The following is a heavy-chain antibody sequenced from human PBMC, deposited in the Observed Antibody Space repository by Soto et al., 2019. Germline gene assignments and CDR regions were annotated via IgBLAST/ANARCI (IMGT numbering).Heavy chain of an antibody. Sequence: SETLSLTCTVSGGSISSSSYYWGWIRQPPGRGLEWIGSMYYSGSTYYNPSLKSRVTISVDTSKNQFSLRVTSMTAADMAVYYCARHRGPTGPNYWGQGTLVTVSS. CDR2: MYYSGST. J-gene: IGHJ4*02. CDR3: ARHRGPTGPNY. D-gene: IGHD3-10*01. CDR1: GGSISSSSYY. V-gene: IGHV4-39*01.